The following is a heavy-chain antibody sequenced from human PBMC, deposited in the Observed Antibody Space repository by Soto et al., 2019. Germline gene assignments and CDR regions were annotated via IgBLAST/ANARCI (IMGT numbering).Heavy chain of an antibody. J-gene: IGHJ4*02. D-gene: IGHD6-13*01. CDR2: IYHSGST. CDR1: GGSFSGYY. CDR3: ARGTGYSSSIWGY. V-gene: IGHV4-34*01. Sequence: SETLSLTCAVYGGSFSGYYWSWIRQPPGKGLEWIGYIYHSGSTNYNPSLKSRVTISVDTPKNQFSLKLSSVTAADTAVYYCARGTGYSSSIWGYWGQGTLVTVSS.